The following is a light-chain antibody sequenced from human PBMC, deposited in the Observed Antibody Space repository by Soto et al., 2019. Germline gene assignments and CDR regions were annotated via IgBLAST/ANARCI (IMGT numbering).Light chain of an antibody. J-gene: IGKJ1*01. CDR2: GES. CDR3: QKYGSSPWT. V-gene: IGKV3-20*01. CDR1: QSVSSSY. Sequence: ELVLTQSPGTLSLSAGERATLSCRASQSVSSSYLAWYQQKTGQAPRLLIYGESSRATGIPDRFSGSGSGTDFNLTISSLEPEDFAVYYCQKYGSSPWTFGQGTKVDIK.